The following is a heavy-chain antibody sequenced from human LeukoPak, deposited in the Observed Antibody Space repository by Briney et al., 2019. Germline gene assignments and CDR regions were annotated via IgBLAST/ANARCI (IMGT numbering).Heavy chain of an antibody. D-gene: IGHD1-26*01. CDR1: GYTFTSYD. CDR2: MNHNRGNK. Sequence: ASVKVSCKASGYTFTSYDINWVRQATGQGPEWMGWMNHNRGNKGYAQKFRGRVTMTTNTSINTAYMELRSLRSDDTAVYYCARGDSGSYMWFDPWGQGTLVTVSS. V-gene: IGHV1-8*01. CDR3: ARGDSGSYMWFDP. J-gene: IGHJ5*02.